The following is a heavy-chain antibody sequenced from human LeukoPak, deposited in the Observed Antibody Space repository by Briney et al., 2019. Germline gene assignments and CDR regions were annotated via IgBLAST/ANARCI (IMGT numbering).Heavy chain of an antibody. J-gene: IGHJ6*03. CDR2: ISYDGSNK. CDR1: GFTFSSYG. Sequence: GGSLRLSCAASGFTFSSYGMHWVRQAPGKGLEWVAVISYDGSNKYYADSVRGRFTISGDNAKNSLYLQLNSLRAEDTAVYYCARGSDNYYYYQYMDVWGKGTTVTISS. D-gene: IGHD3-9*01. CDR3: ARGSDNYYYYQYMDV. V-gene: IGHV3-30*03.